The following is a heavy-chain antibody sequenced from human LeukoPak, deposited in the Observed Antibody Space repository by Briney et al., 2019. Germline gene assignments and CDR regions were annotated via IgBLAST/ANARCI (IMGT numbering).Heavy chain of an antibody. D-gene: IGHD5-18*01. V-gene: IGHV3-30*02. CDR3: AKSDTAMVPGYY. CDR1: GFTLSSYG. Sequence: GGSLRLSCAASGFTLSSYGMHWVRQAPGKGLEWVAFIRYDGSNKYYADSVKGRFTISRDNSKNTLYLQMNSLRAEDTAVYYCAKSDTAMVPGYYWGQGTLVTVSS. CDR2: IRYDGSNK. J-gene: IGHJ4*02.